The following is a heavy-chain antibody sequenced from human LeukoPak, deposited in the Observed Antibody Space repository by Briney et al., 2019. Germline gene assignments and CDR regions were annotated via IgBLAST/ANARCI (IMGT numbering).Heavy chain of an antibody. Sequence: PSETLSLTCTVSGGSISNNDYFWGWIRQPPGKGLEWVGSMNYGGSTHDNPSLKSRVTISVDTSKNQVSLKLSSVTAAATAVYYCARRVPGRSGNWFDPWGQGTLVTVSS. CDR3: ARRVPGRSGNWFDP. V-gene: IGHV4-39*01. CDR2: MNYGGST. D-gene: IGHD2-2*01. CDR1: GGSISNNDYF. J-gene: IGHJ5*02.